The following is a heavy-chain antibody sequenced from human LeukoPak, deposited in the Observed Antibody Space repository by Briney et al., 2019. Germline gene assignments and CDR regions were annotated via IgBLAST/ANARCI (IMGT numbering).Heavy chain of an antibody. J-gene: IGHJ3*02. Sequence: SETLSLTCTVSGGSISSYYWSWIRQPPGKGLEWIGYIYYSGSTNYNPSLKSRVTISVDTSKNQFSLKLSSVTAADTAVYYCARGLLATPHAFDIWGQGTMVTVSS. V-gene: IGHV4-59*01. CDR2: IYYSGST. CDR3: ARGLLATPHAFDI. CDR1: GGSISSYY. D-gene: IGHD3-3*02.